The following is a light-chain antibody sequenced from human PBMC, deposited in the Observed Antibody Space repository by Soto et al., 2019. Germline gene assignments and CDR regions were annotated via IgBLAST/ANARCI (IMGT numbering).Light chain of an antibody. CDR2: AAS. V-gene: IGKV1-17*02. J-gene: IGKJ1*01. CDR1: QAIGTA. Sequence: IQMPQSPSSLCASLGDRVTITCRSSQAIGTALGWYQHKPGKAPKRLIYAASSLQSGAPPRFSGSGSGTDFTLTIRNLQPGDFATSFSLQQYNSYSGTFGQGTKVDI. CDR3: LQQYNSYSGT.